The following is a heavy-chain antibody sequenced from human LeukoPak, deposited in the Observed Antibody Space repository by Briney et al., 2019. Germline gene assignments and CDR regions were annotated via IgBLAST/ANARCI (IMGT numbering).Heavy chain of an antibody. CDR1: GGSIISYY. D-gene: IGHD6-13*01. CDR2: IYTSGST. Sequence: SETLSLTCTVSGGSIISYYWSWLRQPAGKGLEWIGRIYTSGSTNYNPSLKSRVTMSVDTSKNQFSLKLSSVTAADTAVYYCARDNTGYSRSPHRYYFDYWGQGTLVTVSS. V-gene: IGHV4-4*07. J-gene: IGHJ4*02. CDR3: ARDNTGYSRSPHRYYFDY.